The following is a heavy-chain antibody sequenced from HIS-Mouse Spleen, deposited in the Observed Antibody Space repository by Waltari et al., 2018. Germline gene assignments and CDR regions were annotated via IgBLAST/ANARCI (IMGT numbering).Heavy chain of an antibody. V-gene: IGHV4-39*07. D-gene: IGHD6-13*01. CDR1: RGSISSSSSF. J-gene: IGHJ2*01. CDR2: ISYSGST. CDR3: AREIPYSSSWYDWYFDL. Sequence: QLQLQESGPGLVNPSETLSLTCTVSRGSISSSSSFWRWIRQPPGKGLEWIGSISYSGSTYYNPSLKSRVTISVDTSKNQFSLKLSSVTAADTAVYYCAREIPYSSSWYDWYFDLWGRGTLVTVSS.